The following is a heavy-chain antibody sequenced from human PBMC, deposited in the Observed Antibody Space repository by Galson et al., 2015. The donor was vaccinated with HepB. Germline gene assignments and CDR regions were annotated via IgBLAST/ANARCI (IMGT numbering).Heavy chain of an antibody. CDR3: ARVYDSSSADLDY. CDR1: GASISSYY. V-gene: IGHV4-59*01. Sequence: ATLSLTCTVSGASISSYYWNWIRQPPGKGLEWIGYIPYIGIPNYNPSLKSRVTISINKSTNQSSLNLSPGTAADTAVYYCARVYDSSSADLDYWGQGTLVTVSS. D-gene: IGHD6-6*01. CDR2: IPYIGIP. J-gene: IGHJ4*02.